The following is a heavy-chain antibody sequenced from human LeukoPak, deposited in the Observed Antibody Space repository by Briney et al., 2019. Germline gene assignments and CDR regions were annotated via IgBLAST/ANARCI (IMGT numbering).Heavy chain of an antibody. CDR3: AKVLAVADLNFDY. CDR2: ISGSGGSA. J-gene: IGHJ4*02. Sequence: GGSLRLSCAASGFTFSSYAMSWVRQAPGKGLEWVSAISGSGGSAYYADSVKGRFTISRDNSKNTLYLQMNSLRAEDTAVYYCAKVLAVADLNFDYWGQGTLVTVSS. V-gene: IGHV3-23*01. CDR1: GFTFSSYA. D-gene: IGHD6-19*01.